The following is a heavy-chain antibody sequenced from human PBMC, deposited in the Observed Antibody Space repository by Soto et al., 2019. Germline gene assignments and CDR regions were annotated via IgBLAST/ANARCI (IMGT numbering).Heavy chain of an antibody. CDR3: AKEQPLWSGPNGDPYGMDV. D-gene: IGHD3-3*01. V-gene: IGHV3-30*18. CDR2: ISYDGSNK. Sequence: QVQLVESGGGVVQPGRSLRLSCAASGFTFSSYGMHWVRQAPGKGLEWVAIISYDGSNKYYADSVKGRFTISRDNSKNTLYLPMNSLRAEDTAVYYCAKEQPLWSGPNGDPYGMDVWGQGTTVTVSS. J-gene: IGHJ6*02. CDR1: GFTFSSYG.